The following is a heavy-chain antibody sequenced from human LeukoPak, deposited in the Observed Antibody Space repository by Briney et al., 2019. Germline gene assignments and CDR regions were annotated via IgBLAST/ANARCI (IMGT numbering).Heavy chain of an antibody. CDR3: ARGGIGYCSGGSCYGDY. Sequence: ASVKVSCKASGYTFINYGINWVRQAPGQGLEWMGWINTNTWNPTYAQGFTGRFVFSLDTSVSTAYLQISSLEAEDTAVYYCARGGIGYCSGGSCYGDYWGQGTLVTVSS. D-gene: IGHD2-15*01. CDR2: INTNTWNP. J-gene: IGHJ4*02. CDR1: GYTFINYG. V-gene: IGHV7-4-1*02.